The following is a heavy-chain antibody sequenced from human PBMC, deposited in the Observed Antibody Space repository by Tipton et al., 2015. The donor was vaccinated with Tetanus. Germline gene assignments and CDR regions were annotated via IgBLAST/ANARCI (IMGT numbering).Heavy chain of an antibody. CDR1: GDSVSGYY. CDR2: IYINGRN. D-gene: IGHD3-3*01. CDR3: ARADYNFARKGPFDS. J-gene: IGHJ4*02. Sequence: TLSLTCTVSGDSVSGYYWSWIRQPAGKGPEWIGRIYINGRNNYNPSLKSRVTMSIDTSKNQFSLSLTSVTAADTAVYYCARADYNFARKGPFDSWGQGTQVIVS. V-gene: IGHV4-4*07.